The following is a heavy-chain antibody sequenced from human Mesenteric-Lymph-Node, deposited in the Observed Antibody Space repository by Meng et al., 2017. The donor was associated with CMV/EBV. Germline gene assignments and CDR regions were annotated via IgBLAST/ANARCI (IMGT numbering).Heavy chain of an antibody. J-gene: IGHJ4*02. CDR2: IRYDGSNK. CDR1: GFTFRSYG. D-gene: IGHD3-22*01. CDR3: TTLGGYDSSGYYYSLND. V-gene: IGHV3-30*02. Sequence: GGSLRLSCAASGFTFRSYGMHWVRQAPGKGLEWVAFIRYDGSNKYYADSVKGRFTISRDNSKNTLYLQMNSLRAEDTAVYYCTTLGGYDSSGYYYSLNDWGQGTLVTVSS.